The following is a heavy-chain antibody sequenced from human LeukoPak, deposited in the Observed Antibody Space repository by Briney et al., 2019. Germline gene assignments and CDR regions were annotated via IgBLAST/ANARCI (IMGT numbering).Heavy chain of an antibody. D-gene: IGHD5-18*01. J-gene: IGHJ3*02. CDR1: GGSISSGDYY. CDR2: IYYSGST. CDR3: ARASWRQLWYGALDI. Sequence: PSQTLSLTCTVSGGSISSGDYYWSWIRQPPGKGLEWIGYIYYSGSTYYNPSLMSRVTISVDTSKNQFSLKLSSVTAADTAVYYCARASWRQLWYGALDIWGQGTMVTVSS. V-gene: IGHV4-30-4*01.